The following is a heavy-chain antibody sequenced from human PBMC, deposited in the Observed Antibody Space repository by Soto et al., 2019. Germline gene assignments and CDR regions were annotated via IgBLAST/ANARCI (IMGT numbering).Heavy chain of an antibody. Sequence: SETLSLTCTVSGGSISSGGYYWSWIRQHPGKGLEWIGYIYYSGSTYYNPSLKSRVTISVDTSKNQFSLKLSSVTAADTAVYYCARICSGGSCWGAFDIWGQGTMVTVSS. CDR2: IYYSGST. CDR3: ARICSGGSCWGAFDI. J-gene: IGHJ3*02. V-gene: IGHV4-31*03. D-gene: IGHD2-15*01. CDR1: GGSISSGGYY.